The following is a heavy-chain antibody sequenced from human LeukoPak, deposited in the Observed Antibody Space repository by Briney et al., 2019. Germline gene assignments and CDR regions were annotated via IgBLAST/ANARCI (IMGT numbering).Heavy chain of an antibody. Sequence: GGSLRLSCEASGFTFSNSAMSWVRQAPGKGLEWVSGISASGHYTYNADSAKGRFTISRDNSKNTLYLQMNSLRAEDTALYFCAKDGSWGDYYFYFYIDVWGKGSTVTVSS. CDR3: AKDGSWGDYYFYFYIDV. CDR1: GFTFSNSA. V-gene: IGHV3-23*01. J-gene: IGHJ6*03. D-gene: IGHD3-16*01. CDR2: ISASGHYT.